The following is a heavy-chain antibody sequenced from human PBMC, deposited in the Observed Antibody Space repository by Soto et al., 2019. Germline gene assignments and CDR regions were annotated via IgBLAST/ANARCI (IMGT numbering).Heavy chain of an antibody. D-gene: IGHD4-17*01. J-gene: IGHJ4*02. CDR1: GFTFSSYA. Sequence: PGGSLRLSCAASGFTFSSYAMHWVRQAPGKGLEWVAVISYDGSNKYYADSVKGRFTISRDNSKNTLYLQMNSLRAEDTAVYYCARASHDYGALDYWGQGALVTVSS. V-gene: IGHV3-30-3*01. CDR2: ISYDGSNK. CDR3: ARASHDYGALDY.